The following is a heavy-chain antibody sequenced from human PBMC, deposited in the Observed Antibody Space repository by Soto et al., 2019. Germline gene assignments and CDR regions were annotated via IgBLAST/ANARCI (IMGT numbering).Heavy chain of an antibody. D-gene: IGHD3-10*01. J-gene: IGHJ4*02. CDR3: ARDPGGDYYGSGIDY. V-gene: IGHV3-30-3*01. CDR2: ISYDGSNQ. CDR1: GFTFSDYV. Sequence: QVQLVESGGGVVQPGRSLRLSCAASGFTFSDYVIHWVRQAPGRGLEWVAVISYDGSNQYYADSVKGRFTISRDNSKNTLYLQMNSMRPEDTDVYYCARDPGGDYYGSGIDYWGQGTLVTVSS.